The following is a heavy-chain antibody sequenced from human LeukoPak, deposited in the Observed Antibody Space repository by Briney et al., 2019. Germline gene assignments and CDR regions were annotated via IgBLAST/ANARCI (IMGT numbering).Heavy chain of an antibody. D-gene: IGHD2-2*01. V-gene: IGHV3-30*02. CDR3: AXXVXKDIVVVPGIDY. CDR2: IRYDGSNK. CDR1: GFTFSSYG. Sequence: GGSLRLSCAASGFTFSSYGMHWVRQAPGKGLEWVAFIRYDGSNKYYADSVKGRFTISRDNSKNTLYLQMNSLRAEDTAVYYCAXXVXKDIVVVPGIDYWGQGTLVTVSS. J-gene: IGHJ4*02.